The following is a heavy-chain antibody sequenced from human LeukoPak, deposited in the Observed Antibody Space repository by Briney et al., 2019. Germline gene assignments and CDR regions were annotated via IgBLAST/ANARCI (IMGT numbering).Heavy chain of an antibody. CDR3: ARGRVINDFWSGYYSDY. V-gene: IGHV1-2*07. Sequence: GAAVKVSCKASGYTFTGYYMHWVRQTPGQGLEWMGWINPNSGGTNYAHKVQGRGTMTRDTAISTAYMELSRLRSDDTAVYYCARGRVINDFWSGYYSDYWGQGTLVTVSS. D-gene: IGHD3-3*01. CDR1: GYTFTGYY. CDR2: INPNSGGT. J-gene: IGHJ4*02.